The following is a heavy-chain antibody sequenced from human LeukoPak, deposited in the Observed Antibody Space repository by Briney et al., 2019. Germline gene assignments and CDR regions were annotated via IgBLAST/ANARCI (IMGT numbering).Heavy chain of an antibody. V-gene: IGHV1-69*05. CDR2: IIPIFGTA. CDR1: GGTFSSYA. Sequence: GTSVKVSCKASGGTFSSYAICWVRQAPGQGLEWIGRIIPIFGTANYAQKFQGRVTITTDESTSTAYMELSSLRSEDTAVYYCARDQIAVAATDYWGQGTLVTVSS. D-gene: IGHD6-19*01. CDR3: ARDQIAVAATDY. J-gene: IGHJ4*02.